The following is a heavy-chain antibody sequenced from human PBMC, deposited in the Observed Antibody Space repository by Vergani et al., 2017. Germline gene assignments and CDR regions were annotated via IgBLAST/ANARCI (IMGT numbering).Heavy chain of an antibody. J-gene: IGHJ4*02. V-gene: IGHV1-69-2*01. Sequence: EVQLVQSGAEVKKPGATVKISCKVSGYTFTDYYMHWVQQAPGKGLEWMGLVDPEDGETISAAKFQGRVTITANTSTDTAYMELSRLRSEDTAVYYCATGDPVAPDIVVVPAAPDYWGQGTLVTVSS. CDR1: GYTFTDYY. D-gene: IGHD2-2*01. CDR3: ATGDPVAPDIVVVPAAPDY. CDR2: VDPEDGET.